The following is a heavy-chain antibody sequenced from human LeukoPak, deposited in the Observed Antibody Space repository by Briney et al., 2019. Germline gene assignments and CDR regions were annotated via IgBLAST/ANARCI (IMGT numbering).Heavy chain of an antibody. J-gene: IGHJ4*02. CDR3: ARGSDSRGYQFMGFDS. V-gene: IGHV4-38-2*02. CDR2: IYHSGST. CDR1: GYSITSDYY. D-gene: IGHD3-22*01. Sequence: SETLSLTCTVSGYSITSDYYWGWIRPPPGKGLEWIGSIYHSGSTYYNPSLKSRVTISVDTSKNHFSLRLTSVTAADTAVYYCARGSDSRGYQFMGFDSWGQGTLVTVSS.